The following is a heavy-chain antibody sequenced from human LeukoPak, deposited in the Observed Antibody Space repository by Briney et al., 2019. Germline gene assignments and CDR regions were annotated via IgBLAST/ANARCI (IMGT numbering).Heavy chain of an antibody. Sequence: PSETLSLTCAVSGGSISSSNWWSWVRQPPGKGLEWIGEIYHSGSTNYNPSLKSRVTISVDKSKNQFSLKLSSVTAADTAVYYCARYDSSSWSAWLDPWGQGTLVTVSS. CDR2: IYHSGST. CDR1: GGSISSSNW. D-gene: IGHD6-13*01. CDR3: ARYDSSSWSAWLDP. V-gene: IGHV4-4*02. J-gene: IGHJ5*02.